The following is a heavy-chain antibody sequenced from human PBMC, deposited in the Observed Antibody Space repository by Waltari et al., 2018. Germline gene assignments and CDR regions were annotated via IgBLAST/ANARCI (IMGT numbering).Heavy chain of an antibody. CDR2: IHYTGIT. V-gene: IGHV4-59*01. CDR1: VGSISSYY. J-gene: IGHJ5*02. CDR3: ARGTGRWFDP. Sequence: QVQLQESGPGLVRPSATLSLTFTVSVGSISSYYWSWIRPSPGKGLEYSGYIHYTGITDYNPSLKSRVTISVDTSKNQFSLRLSSMTAADTAVYYCARGTGRWFDPWGQGTLVTVSS. D-gene: IGHD1-26*01.